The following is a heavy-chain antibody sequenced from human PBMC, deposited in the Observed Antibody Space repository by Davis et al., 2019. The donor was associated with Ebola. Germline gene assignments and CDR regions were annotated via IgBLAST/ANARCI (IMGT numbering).Heavy chain of an antibody. V-gene: IGHV3-30*02. CDR3: AKDRRTMVAFDY. CDR1: GFTFSTYG. CDR2: VRYDGSNK. J-gene: IGHJ4*02. Sequence: PGGSLRLSCAASGFTFSTYGMHWVRQAPGKGLEWVAFVRYDGSNKYYAESVKGRFTVSRDNSRNTLYLQMNSLRAEDTAVYYCAKDRRTMVAFDYWGQGTLVTVSS. D-gene: IGHD4/OR15-4a*01.